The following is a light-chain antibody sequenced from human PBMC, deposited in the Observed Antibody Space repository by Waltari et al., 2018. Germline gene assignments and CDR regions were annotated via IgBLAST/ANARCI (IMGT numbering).Light chain of an antibody. CDR1: QSVGTW. CDR3: QQYSSFST. J-gene: IGKJ2*01. CDR2: MAS. Sequence: DIQMTQPPSTLSASVGDRVTISCRASQSVGTWLAWYQQKPGKAPKLLIYMASSLDSGVPSRFSGSGSGTDFTLTISSLQPDDFATYSCQQYSSFSTFGQGTKV. V-gene: IGKV1-5*03.